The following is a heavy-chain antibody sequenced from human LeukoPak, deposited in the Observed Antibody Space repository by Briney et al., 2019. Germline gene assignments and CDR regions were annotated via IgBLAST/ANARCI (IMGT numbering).Heavy chain of an antibody. D-gene: IGHD6-6*01. Sequence: ASVKVSCKASGYTFTSYGISWVRQAPGQGLEWMGIINPTGGSTTYAQKFQGRVTMTRDTSTSTVYMELSSLRSDDTAVYYCARTAARRFDYWGRGTLVTVSS. V-gene: IGHV1-46*01. CDR1: GYTFTSYG. J-gene: IGHJ4*02. CDR2: INPTGGST. CDR3: ARTAARRFDY.